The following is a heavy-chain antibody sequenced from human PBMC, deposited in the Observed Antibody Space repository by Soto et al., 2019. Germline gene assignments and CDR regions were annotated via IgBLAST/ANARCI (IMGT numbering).Heavy chain of an antibody. J-gene: IGHJ4*02. Sequence: QVQLVQSGAEVKKPGSSVKVSCKGSGGTFSSDAISWVRHAPGQGLEWMGGIIPIFGTANYAQKFQGRVTITADESTSTAYMELSSLRSEDTAVYYCAVISGTTGEVDYWGQGTLVTVSS. CDR1: GGTFSSDA. CDR2: IIPIFGTA. V-gene: IGHV1-69*01. D-gene: IGHD1-7*01. CDR3: AVISGTTGEVDY.